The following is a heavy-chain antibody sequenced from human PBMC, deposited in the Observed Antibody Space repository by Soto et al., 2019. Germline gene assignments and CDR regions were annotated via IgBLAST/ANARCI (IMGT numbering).Heavy chain of an antibody. Sequence: SETLSLTCTVSGGSISSYYWSWIRQPPGKGLEWIGYIYYSGSTNYNPSLKSRVTISADTSKNQFSLKLSSVTAADTAVYYCATSTGTKVYYYFYGMDVWGQGTTVTVSS. CDR1: GGSISSYY. CDR2: IYYSGST. D-gene: IGHD1-7*01. J-gene: IGHJ6*02. V-gene: IGHV4-59*01. CDR3: ATSTGTKVYYYFYGMDV.